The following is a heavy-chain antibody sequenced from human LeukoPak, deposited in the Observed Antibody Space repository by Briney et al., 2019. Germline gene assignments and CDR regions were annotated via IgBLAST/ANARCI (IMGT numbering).Heavy chain of an antibody. J-gene: IGHJ6*02. CDR2: ISAYNGNT. D-gene: IGHD3-10*01. CDR1: GYTFTSYG. Sequence: ASVKASCKASGYTFTSYGISWVRQAPGQGLEWMGWISAYNGNTNYAQKLQGRVTMTTDTSTSTAYMELRSLRSDDTAVYYCARGHYYGSGSFLYYYYGMDVWGQGTTVTVSS. CDR3: ARGHYYGSGSFLYYYYGMDV. V-gene: IGHV1-18*01.